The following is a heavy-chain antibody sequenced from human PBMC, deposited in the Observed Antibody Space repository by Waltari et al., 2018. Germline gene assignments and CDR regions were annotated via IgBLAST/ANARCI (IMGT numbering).Heavy chain of an antibody. CDR3: AKDWRIQLWSDEYYFDY. Sequence: QVQLVESGGGVVQPGRSLRLSCAASGFTFSSYGMHWVRKDPGQGLEWVAVIWYDGSNKYYADSVKGRFTISRDNSKNTLYLQMNSLRAEDTAMYYCAKDWRIQLWSDEYYFDYWGQGTLVTVSS. V-gene: IGHV3-30*18. CDR1: GFTFSSYG. D-gene: IGHD5-18*01. J-gene: IGHJ4*02. CDR2: IWYDGSNK.